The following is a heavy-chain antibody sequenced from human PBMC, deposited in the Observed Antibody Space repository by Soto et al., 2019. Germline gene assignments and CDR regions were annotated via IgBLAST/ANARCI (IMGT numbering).Heavy chain of an antibody. J-gene: IGHJ4*02. D-gene: IGHD6-19*01. CDR1: GGSISSYY. Sequence: SETLSLTCTVSGGSISSYYWILIRQPPGKGLEWIGEINHSGSTNYNPSLKSRVTISVDTSKNQFSLKLSSVTAADTAVYYCARFRALIAVAGQGDYWGQGTLVTVSS. CDR2: INHSGST. V-gene: IGHV4-34*01. CDR3: ARFRALIAVAGQGDY.